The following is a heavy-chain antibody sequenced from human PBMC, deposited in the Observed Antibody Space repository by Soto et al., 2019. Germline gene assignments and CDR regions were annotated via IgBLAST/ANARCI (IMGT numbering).Heavy chain of an antibody. CDR2: INMDGSVT. CDR1: GFTFSSDW. V-gene: IGHV3-74*01. D-gene: IGHD2-8*02. J-gene: IGHJ4*02. CDR3: ARGPRGVYGNDY. Sequence: PGGSLSLSCVASGFTFSSDWMHWVRQGAGKGLVWVSRINMDGSVTNYADSVKGRFTISRDNAKNTVYLQMNSLRVEDTAVYYCARGPRGVYGNDYWGQGALVTVSS.